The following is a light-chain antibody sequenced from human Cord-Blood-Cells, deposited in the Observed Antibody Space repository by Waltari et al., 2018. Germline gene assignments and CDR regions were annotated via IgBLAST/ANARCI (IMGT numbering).Light chain of an antibody. CDR3: SSYTSSSTVV. CDR2: DVS. J-gene: IGLJ2*01. Sequence: QSALTQPASVSGSPGQSITISCTGTSRDVGGYNYVSWYPQHPGKAPKLMIYDVSNRPSGVSNRFSGSKSGNTASLTISGLQAEDEADYYCSSYTSSSTVVFGGGTKLTVL. CDR1: SRDVGGYNY. V-gene: IGLV2-14*01.